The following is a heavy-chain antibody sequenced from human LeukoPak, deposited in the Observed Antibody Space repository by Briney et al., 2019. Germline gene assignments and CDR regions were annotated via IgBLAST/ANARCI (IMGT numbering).Heavy chain of an antibody. V-gene: IGHV3-13*01. J-gene: IGHJ3*02. CDR3: AREGYGGSSLDAFDI. CDR2: IGTAGDT. D-gene: IGHD4-23*01. CDR1: GFTFSSYD. Sequence: GGSLGLSCAASGFTFSSYDMHWVRQATGKGLEWVSAIGTAGDTYYPGSVKGRFTISRENAKNSLYLQMNSLRAGDTAVYYCAREGYGGSSLDAFDIWGQGTMVTVSS.